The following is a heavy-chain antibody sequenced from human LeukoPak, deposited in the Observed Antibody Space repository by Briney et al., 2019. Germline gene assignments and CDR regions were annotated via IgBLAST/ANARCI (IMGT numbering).Heavy chain of an antibody. CDR1: GGSLSSFY. V-gene: IGHV4-59*08. Sequence: SETLSLTCTVSGGSLSSFYWSWIRQPPGKGLQWIGYISYKGRTNYNPSLKSRVTMSVDTSKRQFSLNLNSLTAADTGVYYCARGGNWSDAFEYWGQGILITVSS. D-gene: IGHD1-20*01. J-gene: IGHJ4*02. CDR3: ARGGNWSDAFEY. CDR2: ISYKGRT.